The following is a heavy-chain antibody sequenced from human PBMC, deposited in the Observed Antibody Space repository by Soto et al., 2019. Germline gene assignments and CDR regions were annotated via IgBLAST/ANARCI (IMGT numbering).Heavy chain of an antibody. CDR3: ATMSSSGYPLDY. CDR2: IYYTGRT. J-gene: IGHJ4*02. Sequence: QVQLQESGPGLVKPSETLSLTCIVSGGSVSSGSYYWSWIRQPPGKGLEWIGFIYYTGRTSYNPSLKSRVTISVDTSNNQFSLKLSSVTAADTAVYFCATMSSSGYPLDYWGRGTIVTVSS. CDR1: GGSVSSGSYY. V-gene: IGHV4-61*01. D-gene: IGHD3-22*01.